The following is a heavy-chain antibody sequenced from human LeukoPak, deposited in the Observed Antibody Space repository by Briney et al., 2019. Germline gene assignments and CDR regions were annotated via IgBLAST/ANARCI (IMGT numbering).Heavy chain of an antibody. CDR1: GFSFGNYA. Sequence: GRSLRLSCAASGFSFGNYAIHWVRQAPGKGLEWVASISNDGSNKYYADSVKGRFTISRDNSRNTLYLQMNSLRAEDTALYYCARDYCSGTSCYGPDNWGQGTLVTVSS. CDR3: ARDYCSGTSCYGPDN. CDR2: ISNDGSNK. D-gene: IGHD2-2*01. V-gene: IGHV3-30*04. J-gene: IGHJ4*02.